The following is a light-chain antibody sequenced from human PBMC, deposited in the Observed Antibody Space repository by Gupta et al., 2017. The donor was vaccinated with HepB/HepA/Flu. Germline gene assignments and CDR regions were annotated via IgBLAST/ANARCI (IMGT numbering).Light chain of an antibody. CDR1: SSDVGVYNY. CDR2: DVS. V-gene: IGLV2-14*01. Sequence: QSALTQPASVSGSPGQSITISCTGTSSDVGVYNYVSWYRQSPGKAPKLMIYDVSNRPSGVSDRFSGSKSGNTASLTISGLQAEDEADYYGSSLTTSATVVFGGGTRLTVL. CDR3: SSLTTSATVV. J-gene: IGLJ2*01.